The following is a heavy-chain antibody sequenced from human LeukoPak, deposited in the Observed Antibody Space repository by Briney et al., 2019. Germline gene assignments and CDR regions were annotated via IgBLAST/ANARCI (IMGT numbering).Heavy chain of an antibody. D-gene: IGHD2-2*02. CDR1: GGSFSGYY. CDR3: ARGPIVVVPAAIPDYYYGMDV. V-gene: IGHV4-34*01. J-gene: IGHJ6*02. CDR2: INHSGST. Sequence: SETLSLTCAVYGGSFSGYYWSWIRQPPGKGLEWIGEINHSGSTNYNPSLKSRVTISVDTSKNQFSLKLSSVTAADTAVYYCARGPIVVVPAAIPDYYYGMDVWGQGTTITVSS.